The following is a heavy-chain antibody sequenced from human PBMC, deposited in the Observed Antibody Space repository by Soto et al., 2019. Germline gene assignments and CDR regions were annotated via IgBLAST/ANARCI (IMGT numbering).Heavy chain of an antibody. V-gene: IGHV3-30-3*01. CDR3: ARDYRSGSSGHYYGMDV. Sequence: QVQLVESGGGVVQPGRSLRLSCAASGFTFSGFAMYWVRQAPGKGLEWVAVISFDGSNKYYADSVKGRFTISRDNSRNTLYLQMNSLRAEDTAMYYCARDYRSGSSGHYYGMDVWGQGTTVTVSS. CDR1: GFTFSGFA. CDR2: ISFDGSNK. J-gene: IGHJ6*02. D-gene: IGHD2-15*01.